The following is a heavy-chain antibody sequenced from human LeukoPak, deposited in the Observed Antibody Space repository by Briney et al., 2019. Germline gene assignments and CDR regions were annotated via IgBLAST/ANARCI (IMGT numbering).Heavy chain of an antibody. D-gene: IGHD6-13*01. Sequence: GRSLRLSCTASAFTFGDYAVHWVRQAPGKGLEWVGFIRSKGYGGTTEYAAPVSGRFTISRDASKGIACLQMNSLKTEDTAVYYCTTYSSTWDLDAFDVWGQGTMVTVSS. CDR2: IRSKGYGGTT. CDR1: AFTFGDYA. V-gene: IGHV3-49*04. J-gene: IGHJ3*01. CDR3: TTYSSTWDLDAFDV.